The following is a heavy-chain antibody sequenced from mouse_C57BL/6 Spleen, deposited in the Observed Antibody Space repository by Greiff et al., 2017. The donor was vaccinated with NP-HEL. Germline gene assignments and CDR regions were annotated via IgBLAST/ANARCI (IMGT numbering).Heavy chain of an antibody. CDR1: GFSLTSYG. J-gene: IGHJ3*01. Sequence: QVQLQQSGPGLVQPSQSLSITCTVSGFSLTSYGVHWVRQSPGKGLEWLGVIWSGGSTDYNAAFISRLSISKDNSKSQVFFKMNSLQADDTAIYYCARGMGLGAYWGQGTLVTVSA. CDR3: ARGMGLGAY. V-gene: IGHV2-2*01. CDR2: IWSGGST. D-gene: IGHD2-3*01.